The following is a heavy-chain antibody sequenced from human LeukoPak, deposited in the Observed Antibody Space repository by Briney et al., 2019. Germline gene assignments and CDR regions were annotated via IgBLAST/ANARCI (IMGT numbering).Heavy chain of an antibody. CDR3: TARVVTTNEF. J-gene: IGHJ4*02. Sequence: GGSLRLSCLGSGFNFNDAWMNWVRQAPGKGLEWVGRVKSGGTTDDTAPMKGRFTISRDDSKRTVYLQMNSLKTEDTAMYFCTARVVTTNEFWGQRTLVTVSS. CDR1: GFNFNDAW. V-gene: IGHV3-15*01. CDR2: VKSGGTT. D-gene: IGHD2-21*02.